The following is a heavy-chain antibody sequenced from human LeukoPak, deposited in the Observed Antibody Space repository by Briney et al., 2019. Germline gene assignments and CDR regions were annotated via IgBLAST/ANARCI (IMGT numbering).Heavy chain of an antibody. CDR1: GGSISTYY. D-gene: IGHD3-16*01. CDR2: IYYSGST. Sequence: SETLSLTCTVSGGSISTYYWSWIRQPPGKVPECLAYIYYSGSTNYNPSFKSRATISVDTSKNQFSLKLRSVTAADTAVYYCARDRDWGSFDYWGQGTLVTVSS. J-gene: IGHJ4*02. V-gene: IGHV4-59*01. CDR3: ARDRDWGSFDY.